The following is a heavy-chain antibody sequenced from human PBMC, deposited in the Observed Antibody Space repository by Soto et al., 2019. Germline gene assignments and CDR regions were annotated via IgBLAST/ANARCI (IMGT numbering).Heavy chain of an antibody. Sequence: GESLKISCKGSGYSFTSFWIGWVRQMPGKGLEWLGSIYPGDSETRYSPSFQGEVTISADKSITTAYLHWSSLRASDTATYYCVKQHPLDSRAWHNWGQGTLVTVSS. J-gene: IGHJ4*02. CDR1: GYSFTSFW. V-gene: IGHV5-51*01. CDR2: IYPGDSET. CDR3: VKQHPLDSRAWHN. D-gene: IGHD6-19*01.